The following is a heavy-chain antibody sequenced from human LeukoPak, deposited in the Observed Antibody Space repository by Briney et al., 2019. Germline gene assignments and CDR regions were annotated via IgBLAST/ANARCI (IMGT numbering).Heavy chain of an antibody. CDR2: IRYDGSNK. CDR3: AKCGRGNTAMADRYYYMDV. J-gene: IGHJ6*03. CDR1: GFTFSSYG. D-gene: IGHD5-18*01. V-gene: IGHV3-30*02. Sequence: GGSLRLSCAASGFTFSSYGMHWVRQAPGKGLEWVAFIRYDGSNKYYADSVKGRFTISRDNSKNTLYLQMNSLRAEDTAVYYCAKCGRGNTAMADRYYYMDVWGKGTTVTISS.